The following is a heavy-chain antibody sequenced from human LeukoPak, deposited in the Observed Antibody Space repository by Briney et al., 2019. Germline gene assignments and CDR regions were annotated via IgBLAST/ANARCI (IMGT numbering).Heavy chain of an antibody. V-gene: IGHV4-59*01. CDR3: ATDRGVGGRFFDI. CDR2: VYYTGIA. J-gene: IGHJ4*02. Sequence: SETLSLTCNVFGGSIGEYYWSWIRQPPGKGLEWIGYVYYTGIATYKPSLKSRVSISVDTSKNRFYLNLTSVTAADTAVYFCATDRGVGGRFFDIWGQGILLSVSS. CDR1: GGSIGEYY. D-gene: IGHD6-19*01.